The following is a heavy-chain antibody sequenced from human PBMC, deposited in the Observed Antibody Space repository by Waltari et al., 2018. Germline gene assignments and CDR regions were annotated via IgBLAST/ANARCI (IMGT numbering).Heavy chain of an antibody. Sequence: QVQLQESGPGLVKPSETLSLTCAVSGYSISSGYYWGWIRPPPGKGLEWIGSIYHSGSAYYNPSLKSRVTIFIDTSKNQFSLKLSSVTAADTAVYYCAARGPYVGPEKYFDYWGQGTLVTVSS. CDR1: GYSISSGYY. D-gene: IGHD1-26*01. CDR2: IYHSGSA. J-gene: IGHJ4*02. CDR3: AARGPYVGPEKYFDY. V-gene: IGHV4-38-2*01.